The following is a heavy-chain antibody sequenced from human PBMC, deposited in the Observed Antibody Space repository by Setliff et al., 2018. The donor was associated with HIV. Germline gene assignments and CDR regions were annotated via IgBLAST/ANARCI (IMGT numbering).Heavy chain of an antibody. V-gene: IGHV4-34*01. CDR2: INHSGTT. D-gene: IGHD1-26*01. Sequence: KTSETLSLTCTVSGGSFSDYYWSWIRQPPGKGLEWIGEINHSGTTNSNPSLKSRVTISVDTSKNQFSLRLTSVTAADTAVYFCARVVPREVSPGGFDIWGQGTMVTV. CDR3: ARVVPREVSPGGFDI. CDR1: GGSFSDYY. J-gene: IGHJ3*02.